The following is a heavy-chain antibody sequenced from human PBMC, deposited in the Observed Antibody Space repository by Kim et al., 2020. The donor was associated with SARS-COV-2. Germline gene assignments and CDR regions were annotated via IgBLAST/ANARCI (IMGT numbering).Heavy chain of an antibody. CDR2: T. J-gene: IGHJ4*02. D-gene: IGHD3-16*01. V-gene: IGHV5-51*01. CDR3: ARRGSGSDFDY. Sequence: TRYSPSCQGQVTSSADKSISTAYLQWSSLKASDTAMYYCARRGSGSDFDYWGQGTLVTVSS.